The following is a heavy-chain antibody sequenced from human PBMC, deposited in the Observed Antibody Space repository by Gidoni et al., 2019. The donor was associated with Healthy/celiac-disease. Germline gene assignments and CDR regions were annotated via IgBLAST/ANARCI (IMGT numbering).Heavy chain of an antibody. J-gene: IGHJ5*02. Sequence: QLQLQQWVAGLFKPSATLSLTCAVSGASFSSYYCSWISEPPGKWLEWIGEINHSGSTNYKPSLKSGVTISVDTYKNQFSLKLSSVTAADTAVYYCARGGDGDIVVVPAATSEWLDPWGQGTLVTVSS. V-gene: IGHV4-34*01. CDR1: GASFSSYY. CDR3: ARGGDGDIVVVPAATSEWLDP. D-gene: IGHD2-2*01. CDR2: INHSGST.